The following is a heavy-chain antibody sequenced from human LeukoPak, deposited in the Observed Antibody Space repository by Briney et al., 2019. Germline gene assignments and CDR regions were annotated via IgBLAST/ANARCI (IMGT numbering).Heavy chain of an antibody. J-gene: IGHJ4*02. CDR1: GYTLTELS. D-gene: IGHD4-17*01. V-gene: IGHV1-24*01. CDR2: FDPEDGET. CDR3: ATSNYGDYRFDY. Sequence: ASVKVPCKVSGYTLTELSMHWVRQAPGKGLEWMGGFDPEDGETIYAQKFQGRVTMTEDTSTDTAYMELSSLRSEDTAVYYCATSNYGDYRFDYWGQGTLVTVSS.